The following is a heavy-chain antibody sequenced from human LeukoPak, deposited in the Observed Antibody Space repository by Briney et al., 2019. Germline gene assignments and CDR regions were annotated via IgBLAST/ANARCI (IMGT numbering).Heavy chain of an antibody. D-gene: IGHD5-24*01. CDR3: ARGRRRWLQLLDY. V-gene: IGHV4-34*01. CDR1: GGSFSGYY. Sequence: SETLSLTCAVYGGSFSGYYWSWIRQPPGKGLEWIGEINHSGSTNYNPSLKSRVTISVDTSKNQFSLKLSSVTAADTAAYYCARGRRRWLQLLDYWGQGTLVTVSS. J-gene: IGHJ4*02. CDR2: INHSGST.